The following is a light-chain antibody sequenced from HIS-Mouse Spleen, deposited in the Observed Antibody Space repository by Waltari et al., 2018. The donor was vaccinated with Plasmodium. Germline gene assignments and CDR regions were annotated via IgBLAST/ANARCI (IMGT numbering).Light chain of an antibody. CDR1: AFPNKY. CDR3: YSTDSSGNHRV. V-gene: IGLV3-10*01. CDR2: DDS. J-gene: IGLJ3*02. Sequence: SYELTQPPSVSVSPGQTARPTGSGAAFPNKYAYWYQQKSGQAPVLVIYDDSKRTSGIPERFSCSSSGTMATLTISGAQVEDEADYYCYSTDSSGNHRVFGGGTKLTVL.